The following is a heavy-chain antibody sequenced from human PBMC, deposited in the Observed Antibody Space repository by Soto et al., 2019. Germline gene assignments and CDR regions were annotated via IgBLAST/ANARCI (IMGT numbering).Heavy chain of an antibody. D-gene: IGHD1-26*01. CDR1: GFTFSSYS. Sequence: GGSLRLSCAASGFTFSSYSMSWVRQAPWKGLEWVSAISGSGVSTYYADSVKGRFTISRDNSKNTLYLQMNSLRAEDTAVYYCAKESIIVGANTENDYWGQCTLVTVCS. J-gene: IGHJ4*02. V-gene: IGHV3-23*01. CDR2: ISGSGVST. CDR3: AKESIIVGANTENDY.